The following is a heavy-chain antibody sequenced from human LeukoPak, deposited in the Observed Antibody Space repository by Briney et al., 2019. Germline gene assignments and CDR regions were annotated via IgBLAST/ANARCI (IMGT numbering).Heavy chain of an antibody. CDR1: GGSISSSSYY. J-gene: IGHJ3*02. Sequence: SETLSLTCTVSGGSISSSSYYWGWIRQPPGKGLEWIGSIYYSGSTYYNPSLKSRVTISVDTSKNQFSLKLSSVTAADTAVYYCARHKTYYYDGSGYYYGAPDAFDIWGQGTMVTVSS. CDR3: ARHKTYYYDGSGYYYGAPDAFDI. V-gene: IGHV4-39*01. CDR2: IYYSGST. D-gene: IGHD3-22*01.